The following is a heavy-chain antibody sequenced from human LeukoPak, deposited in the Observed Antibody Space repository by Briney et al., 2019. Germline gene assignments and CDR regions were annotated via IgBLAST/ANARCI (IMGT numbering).Heavy chain of an antibody. CDR2: ISYDGSNK. Sequence: GGSLRLSCAASGFTFSSYGMHWVRQAPGKGLEWVAVISYDGSNKYYADSVKGRFTIFRDNSKNTLYLQMNSLRAEDTAVYYCAKGFDYWGQGTLVTVSS. CDR3: AKGFDY. V-gene: IGHV3-30*18. J-gene: IGHJ4*02. CDR1: GFTFSSYG.